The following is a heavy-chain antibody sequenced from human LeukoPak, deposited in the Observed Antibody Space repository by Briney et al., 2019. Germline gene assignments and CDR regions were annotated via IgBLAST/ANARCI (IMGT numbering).Heavy chain of an antibody. D-gene: IGHD6-6*01. J-gene: IGHJ4*02. CDR3: ARDKYSSSSR. Sequence: PSQTLSLTCTVSGGSISSGSYYWSWIRQPAGKGLEWIGRIYTSGSTNYNPSLKSRVTISVDRSKNQFSLKLSSVTAADTAVYYCARDKYSSSSRWGQGTLVTVSS. CDR2: IYTSGST. CDR1: GGSISSGSYY. V-gene: IGHV4-61*02.